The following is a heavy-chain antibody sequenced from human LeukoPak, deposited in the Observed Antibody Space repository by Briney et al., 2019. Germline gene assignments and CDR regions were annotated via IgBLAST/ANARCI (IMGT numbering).Heavy chain of an antibody. CDR3: ARVYYDSSGSKIDY. D-gene: IGHD3-22*01. CDR1: GFTFSDHY. CDR2: TRNKANSYTT. Sequence: GGSLRLSCAASGFTFSDHYMDWVRQAPGKGLEWVGRTRNKANSYTTEYAASVKGRFIISRDDSKNSLYLQMNSLKTEDTAVYYCARVYYDSSGSKIDYWGQGTLVTVSS. J-gene: IGHJ4*02. V-gene: IGHV3-72*01.